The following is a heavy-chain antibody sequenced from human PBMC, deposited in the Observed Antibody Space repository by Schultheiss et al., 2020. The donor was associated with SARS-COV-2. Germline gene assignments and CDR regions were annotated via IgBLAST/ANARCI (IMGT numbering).Heavy chain of an antibody. CDR2: ISYDGSNK. CDR1: GFTFSSYA. Sequence: GGSLRLSCAASGFTFSSYAMHWVRQAPGKGLEWVAVISYDGSNKYYADSVKGRFTSSRDNSKNTLYLEMNSLRVEDTAVYYCGRDPNGNYVGAFDMWGHGTTVTVSS. CDR3: GRDPNGNYVGAFDM. V-gene: IGHV3-30*04. J-gene: IGHJ3*02. D-gene: IGHD4-17*01.